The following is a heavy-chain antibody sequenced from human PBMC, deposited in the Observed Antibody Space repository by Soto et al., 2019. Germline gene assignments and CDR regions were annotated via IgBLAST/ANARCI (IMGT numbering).Heavy chain of an antibody. V-gene: IGHV3-23*01. CDR2: ISGSGGST. CDR3: AKDKAPDSSGYQYWYYFDY. CDR1: GFTFSSYA. D-gene: IGHD3-22*01. J-gene: IGHJ4*02. Sequence: GGSLRLSCAASGFTFSSYAMSWVRQAPGKGLEWVSAISGSGGSTYYADSVKGRFTISRDNSKNTLYLQMNSLRAEDTAVYYCAKDKAPDSSGYQYWYYFDYWGQGTLVTVSS.